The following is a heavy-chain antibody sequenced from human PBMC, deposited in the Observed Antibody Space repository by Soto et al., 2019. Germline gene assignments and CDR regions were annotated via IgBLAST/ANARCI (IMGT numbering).Heavy chain of an antibody. J-gene: IGHJ1*01. CDR3: SKDPTRGYGCYDWSASGSGEYCQH. V-gene: IGHV3-30*18. D-gene: IGHD5-12*01. CDR1: GFTFSSYG. CDR2: ISYDGSNK. Sequence: QVQLVESGGGVVQPGRSLRLSCAASGFTFSSYGMHWVRQAPGKGLEWVEVISYDGSNKYYADSVKGRFTISRDNSNNTYYLQMSRLGAEDSAVDSSSKDPTRGYGCYDWSASGSGEYCQHWGQGTLFTVSS.